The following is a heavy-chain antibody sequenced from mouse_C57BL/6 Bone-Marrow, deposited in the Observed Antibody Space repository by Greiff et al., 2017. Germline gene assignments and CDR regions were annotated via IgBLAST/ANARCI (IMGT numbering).Heavy chain of an antibody. CDR1: GYTFTSYG. J-gene: IGHJ2*01. D-gene: IGHD2-5*01. CDR3: ARSGSNYSS. Sequence: QVQLQQSGAELARPGASVTLSCKASGYTFTSYGISWVKQRTGQGLEWIGEIYPRSGNTYYNEKFQGKATLTADKSSSTAYMELRSLTSEDSAVYFCARSGSNYSSWGQGTTLTVSS. CDR2: IYPRSGNT. V-gene: IGHV1-81*01.